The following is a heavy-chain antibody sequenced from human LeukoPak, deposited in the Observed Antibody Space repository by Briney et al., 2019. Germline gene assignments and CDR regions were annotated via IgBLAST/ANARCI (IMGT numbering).Heavy chain of an antibody. V-gene: IGHV3-69-1*01. J-gene: IGHJ4*02. D-gene: IGHD6-13*01. Sequence: TTGGSLRLSCAASGFTFSNFAMTWVRQAPGKGLEWVSSIVGSSSTYYADSPKGRFTISRDNAKNSLYLQMNSLRAEDTAVYYCARIGAGSSRDYWGQGTLVTVSS. CDR1: GFTFSNFA. CDR3: ARIGAGSSRDY. CDR2: IVGSSST.